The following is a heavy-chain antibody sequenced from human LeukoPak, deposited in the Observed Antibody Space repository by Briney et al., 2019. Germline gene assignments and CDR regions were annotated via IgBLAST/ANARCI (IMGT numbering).Heavy chain of an antibody. D-gene: IGHD4-11*01. CDR2: IRADEGII. V-gene: IGHV3-30*02. CDR3: ARGTPTTRDFDY. J-gene: IGHJ4*02. CDR1: GFIFNNYG. Sequence: GGSLRLSCAASGFIFNNYGMHWVRQAPGTGLEWVAYIRADEGIIFYADSVKGRFTISRDHAKNSLYLQMNSLRAEDTAVYYCARGTPTTRDFDYWGLGTLVTVSS.